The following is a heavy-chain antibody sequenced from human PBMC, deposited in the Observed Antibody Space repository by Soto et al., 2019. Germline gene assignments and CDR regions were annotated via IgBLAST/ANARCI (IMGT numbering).Heavy chain of an antibody. J-gene: IGHJ6*02. CDR3: ARDRPDSSGWYLGVDYYYYGMDV. CDR1: GFTFSDYY. Sequence: GGSLRLSCAASGFTFSDYYMSWIRQAPGKGLEWVSYISSSGSTIYYADSVMGRFTISRDNAKNSLYLQMNSLRAEDTAVYYCARDRPDSSGWYLGVDYYYYGMDVWGQGTTVTVSS. CDR2: ISSSGSTI. D-gene: IGHD6-19*01. V-gene: IGHV3-11*01.